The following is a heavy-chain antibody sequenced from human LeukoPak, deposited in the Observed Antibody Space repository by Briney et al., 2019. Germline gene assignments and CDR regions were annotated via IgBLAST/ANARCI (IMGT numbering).Heavy chain of an antibody. V-gene: IGHV3-43*02. J-gene: IGHJ3*02. CDR2: ITGDGRST. Sequence: GGSLRLSCAASGFTFHLYAMHWVRLAPGKGLEWVSLITGDGRSTYYADSVKGRFTISRDNAKNSLYLQMNSLRAEDTAVYYCARGFYSGSYSVPFDIWGQGTMVTVSS. D-gene: IGHD1-26*01. CDR3: ARGFYSGSYSVPFDI. CDR1: GFTFHLYA.